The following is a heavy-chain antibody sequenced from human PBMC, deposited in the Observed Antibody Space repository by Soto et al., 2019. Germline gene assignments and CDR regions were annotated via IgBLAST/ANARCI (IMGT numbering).Heavy chain of an antibody. Sequence: GASVKVSCKASGYTFTSYGISWVRQAPGQGLEWMGWISAYNGNTNYAQKLQGRVTMTTDTSTSTAYMELRSLRSDDTAVYYCARGKICGSTSCYTNWFDPWGQGTLVTVSS. J-gene: IGHJ5*02. CDR2: ISAYNGNT. D-gene: IGHD2-2*02. V-gene: IGHV1-18*01. CDR1: GYTFTSYG. CDR3: ARGKICGSTSCYTNWFDP.